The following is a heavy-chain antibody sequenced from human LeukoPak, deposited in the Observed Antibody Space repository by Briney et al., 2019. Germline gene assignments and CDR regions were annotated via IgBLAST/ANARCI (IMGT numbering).Heavy chain of an antibody. CDR3: AREGGGPSSGWFDY. J-gene: IGHJ4*02. CDR2: ISAYNGNT. D-gene: IGHD6-19*01. V-gene: IGHV1-18*01. Sequence: ASVKVSCKAPGYTFTSYGISWVRQAPGQGLEWMGWISAYNGNTNYAQKLQGRVTMTTDTSTSTDYMELRSLRSDDTAVYYCAREGGGPSSGWFDYWGQGTLVTVSS. CDR1: GYTFTSYG.